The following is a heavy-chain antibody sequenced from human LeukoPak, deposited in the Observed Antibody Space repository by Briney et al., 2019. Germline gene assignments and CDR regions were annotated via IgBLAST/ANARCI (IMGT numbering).Heavy chain of an antibody. J-gene: IGHJ4*02. V-gene: IGHV3-23*01. CDR3: AKRSLPGSYYFDY. D-gene: IGHD3-10*01. Sequence: PGGSLRLSCAASRFTFSSYAMSWVRRAPGKGLEWVSSVSASGSTTYYADSVKGRFTISRDSSKNTLYLQMNSLRAEDTAVYYCAKRSLPGSYYFDYWGQGTLVTVSS. CDR2: VSASGSTT. CDR1: RFTFSSYA.